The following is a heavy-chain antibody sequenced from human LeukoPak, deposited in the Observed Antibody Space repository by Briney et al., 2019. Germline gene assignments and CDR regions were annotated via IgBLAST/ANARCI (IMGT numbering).Heavy chain of an antibody. J-gene: IGHJ4*02. V-gene: IGHV4-59*01. Sequence: SETLSLTCTVSGGSISSYYWNWIRQPPGKGLEWIGYIYYSGSTNYNPSLESRVTMSVDTSKSQFSLKLSSVTAADTAVYYCARGQHSYGYFNGFDYWGQGTLVTVSS. CDR3: ARGQHSYGYFNGFDY. CDR1: GGSISSYY. D-gene: IGHD5-18*01. CDR2: IYYSGST.